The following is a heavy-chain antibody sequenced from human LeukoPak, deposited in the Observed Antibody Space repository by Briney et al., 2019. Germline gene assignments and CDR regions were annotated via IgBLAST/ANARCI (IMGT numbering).Heavy chain of an antibody. CDR1: GFTFSNAW. J-gene: IGHJ4*02. CDR3: TTATSDIVATSDFDY. Sequence: GGSLRLSCASSGFTFSNAWMSWVRQAPGKGLEWVGCIKSKTDGGTTDYAAPVKGRFTISRDDSKNTLYLQMNSLKTEDTAVYYCTTATSDIVATSDFDYWGQGTLVTVSS. CDR2: IKSKTDGGTT. V-gene: IGHV3-15*01. D-gene: IGHD5-12*01.